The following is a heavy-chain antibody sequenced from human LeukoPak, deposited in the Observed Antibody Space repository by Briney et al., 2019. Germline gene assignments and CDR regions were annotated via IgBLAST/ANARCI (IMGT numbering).Heavy chain of an antibody. CDR3: ARGRRTTIPKY. D-gene: IGHD5-24*01. CDR2: VSPNSGNT. CDR1: GYTFTSYG. Sequence: ASVKVSCKASGYTFTSYGISWVRQAPGQGLEWMGWVSPNSGNTNYPQKFQDRVTMTTDTSTTTAYMELKGLTSDDTAVYYCARGRRTTIPKYWGQGTRVTVSS. J-gene: IGHJ4*02. V-gene: IGHV1-18*04.